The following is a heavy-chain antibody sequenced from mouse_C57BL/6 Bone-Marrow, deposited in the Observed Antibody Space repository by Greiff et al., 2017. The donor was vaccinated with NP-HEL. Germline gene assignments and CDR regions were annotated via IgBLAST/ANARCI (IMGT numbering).Heavy chain of an antibody. CDR3: DTSLYYYGSSYPFAY. CDR2: IYPRSGNT. J-gene: IGHJ3*01. D-gene: IGHD1-1*01. CDR1: GYTFTSYG. Sequence: QVQLQQSGAELARPGASVKLSCKASGYTFTSYGISWVKQRTGQGLEWIGEIYPRSGNTYYNEKFKGKATLTADKSSSTAYMELRSLTSEDSAVYFCDTSLYYYGSSYPFAYWGQGTLVTVSA. V-gene: IGHV1-81*01.